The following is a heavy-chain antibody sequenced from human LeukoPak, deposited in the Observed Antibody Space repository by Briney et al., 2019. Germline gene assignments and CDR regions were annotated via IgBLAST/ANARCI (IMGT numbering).Heavy chain of an antibody. CDR2: ISYDGSNK. CDR1: GFTFSSYG. D-gene: IGHD3-22*01. V-gene: IGHV3-30*03. J-gene: IGHJ4*02. CDR3: ARVFQDYYDSSGYGYFDY. Sequence: GGSLRLSCAASGFTFSSYGMHWVRQAPGKGLEWVAVISYDGSNKYYADSVKGRFTISRDNSKNTLYLQMNSLRAEDTAVYYCARVFQDYYDSSGYGYFDYWGQGTLVTVSS.